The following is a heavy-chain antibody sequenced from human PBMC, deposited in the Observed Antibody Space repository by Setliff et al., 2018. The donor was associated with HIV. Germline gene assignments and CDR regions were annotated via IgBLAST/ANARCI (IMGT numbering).Heavy chain of an antibody. Sequence: SDTLSLTCTVSDSGTYFWCWIRQPAGQGLEWIGRVSSRGDTNYNPSLKSRVTMSVDTSKNQFSPKLTSVTASDTAVYYCARAAAGNTVPFDLWGQGSPVTVSS. D-gene: IGHD4-17*01. V-gene: IGHV4-4*07. CDR2: VSSRGDT. CDR3: ARAAAGNTVPFDL. CDR1: DSGTYF. J-gene: IGHJ4*02.